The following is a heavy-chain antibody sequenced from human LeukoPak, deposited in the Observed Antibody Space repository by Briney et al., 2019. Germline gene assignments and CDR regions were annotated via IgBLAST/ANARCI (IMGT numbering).Heavy chain of an antibody. D-gene: IGHD5-24*01. CDR1: GGSISSGDYY. J-gene: IGHJ3*02. Sequence: SETLSLTCTVSGGSISSGDYYWSWIRQPPGKGLEWIGYIYYSGSTYYNPSLKSRVTISVDTSKNQFSLKLSSVTAADTAVYYCAREKRDTQFMRQYGFDNWGQGTMVTVSS. V-gene: IGHV4-30-4*01. CDR3: AREKRDTQFMRQYGFDN. CDR2: IYYSGST.